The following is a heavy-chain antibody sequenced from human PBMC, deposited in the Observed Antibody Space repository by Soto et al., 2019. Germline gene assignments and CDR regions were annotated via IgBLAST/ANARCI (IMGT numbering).Heavy chain of an antibody. V-gene: IGHV2-70*12. Sequence: SGPTLVNPRQTLTLTCTFSGFSLTTPGMCVSWIRQPPGKALEWLAVIDWDDDKYYSTSLKTRLSISMDTFKNQVVLEMTNVAPVDTATYYCAHIRGAGAYYYYPMDVWGQGTTVTVSS. J-gene: IGHJ6*02. CDR1: GFSLTTPGMC. D-gene: IGHD3-10*01. CDR2: IDWDDDK. CDR3: AHIRGAGAYYYYPMDV.